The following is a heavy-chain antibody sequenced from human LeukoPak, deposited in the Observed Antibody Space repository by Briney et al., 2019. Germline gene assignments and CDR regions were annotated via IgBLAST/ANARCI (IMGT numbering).Heavy chain of an antibody. CDR1: GGSISSSNW. Sequence: PSETLSLTCAVSGGSISSSNWWSWVRQPPGKGLEWIGEIYHSGSTNYNPSLKSRVTISVDTSKNQFSLKLSSVTAADTAVYYCARVQARKKKVESPIDYWGQGTLVTVSS. CDR3: ARVQARKKKVESPIDY. V-gene: IGHV4-4*02. CDR2: IYHSGST. J-gene: IGHJ4*02.